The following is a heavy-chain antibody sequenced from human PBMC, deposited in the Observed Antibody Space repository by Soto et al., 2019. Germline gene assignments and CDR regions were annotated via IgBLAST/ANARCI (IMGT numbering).Heavy chain of an antibody. CDR1: GGSFNRHT. CDR3: ARDSGSDLSAPGAVFDY. D-gene: IGHD1-26*01. CDR2: IIPIFGTA. Sequence: QVQLVQSGAEVRKPGSSVRVSCKASGGSFNRHTISWVRQAPGQGLEWMGGIIPIFGTANHAQKFQGRVTIIADESTSTVYMELSSLRSDDTAIYYCARDSGSDLSAPGAVFDYWGQGTLVAVAS. J-gene: IGHJ4*02. V-gene: IGHV1-69*01.